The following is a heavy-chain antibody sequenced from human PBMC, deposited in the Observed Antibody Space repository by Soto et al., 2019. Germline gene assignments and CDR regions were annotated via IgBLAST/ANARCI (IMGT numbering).Heavy chain of an antibody. Sequence: QLQLQESGPGLVKPSETLSLTCSVSGDSINSDNYYRGWIRQPPGKGLEWIGSIYYRGNTYNNPSIKTLVTISLDKSKRQFSLKLNSVTASESAVYFCARLEGLATISDYFDYWGQGTLVTVSS. CDR1: GDSINSDNYY. D-gene: IGHD3-9*01. CDR2: IYYRGNT. V-gene: IGHV4-39*01. CDR3: ARLEGLATISDYFDY. J-gene: IGHJ4*02.